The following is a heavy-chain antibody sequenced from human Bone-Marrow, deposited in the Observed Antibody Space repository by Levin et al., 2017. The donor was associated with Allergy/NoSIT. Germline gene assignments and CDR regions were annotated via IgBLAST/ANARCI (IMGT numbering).Heavy chain of an antibody. CDR2: LSGSGGST. CDR3: AKGRAYSYAFSFFYD. V-gene: IGHV3-23*01. J-gene: IGHJ4*02. D-gene: IGHD3-16*01. CDR1: GFTFSSFA. Sequence: GGSLRLSCAASGFTFSSFAMNWVRQAPGRGLEWVAGLSGSGGSTYVADSVRGRFTISRDNSNNTVFLHLSSLRADDTARYYCAKGRAYSYAFSFFYDWGRGTLVSVSS.